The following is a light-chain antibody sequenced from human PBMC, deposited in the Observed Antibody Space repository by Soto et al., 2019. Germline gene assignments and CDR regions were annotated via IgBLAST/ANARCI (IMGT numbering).Light chain of an antibody. CDR3: QQSLSLPRT. J-gene: IGKJ2*01. CDR1: HDIGTS. V-gene: IGKV1-33*01. Sequence: DIQMTQSPSSLSASLGDRVSITCQASHDIGTSLNWYRQKLGEAPKLLISSASHLERGVPSNFRATGSGTHFTLTISGLQSEDVGTYFCQQSLSLPRTFGQGT. CDR2: SAS.